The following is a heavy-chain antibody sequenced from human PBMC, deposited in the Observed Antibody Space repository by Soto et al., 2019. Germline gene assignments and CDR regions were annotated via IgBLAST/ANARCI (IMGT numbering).Heavy chain of an antibody. CDR2: MNPNSGNT. Sequence: ASVKVSCKASGYTFTSYDINWVRQATGQGLEWMGWMNPNSGNTGYAQKFQGRVTMTRNTSISTAYMELSSLRSEDTAVYYCARSSFRLDCSGGSCYYSAFDIWGQGTMVTVSS. D-gene: IGHD2-15*01. J-gene: IGHJ3*02. CDR3: ARSSFRLDCSGGSCYYSAFDI. CDR1: GYTFTSYD. V-gene: IGHV1-8*01.